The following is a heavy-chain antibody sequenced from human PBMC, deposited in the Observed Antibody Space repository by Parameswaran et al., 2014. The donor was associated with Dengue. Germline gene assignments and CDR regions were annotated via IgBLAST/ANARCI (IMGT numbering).Heavy chain of an antibody. V-gene: IGHV4-4*07. Sequence: RWIRQPPGKGLEWIGRIYTSGSTNYNPSLKSRVTMSVDTSKNQFSLKLSSVTAADTAVYYCARSGYFSSGYYYYMDVWGKGTTVTVSS. CDR2: IYTSGST. CDR3: ARSGYFSSGYYYYMDV. J-gene: IGHJ6*03. D-gene: IGHD5-18*01.